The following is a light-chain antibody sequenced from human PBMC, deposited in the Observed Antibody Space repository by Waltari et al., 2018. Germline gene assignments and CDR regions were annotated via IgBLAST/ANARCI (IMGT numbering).Light chain of an antibody. CDR2: EVN. CDR3: SSFAGSNNLL. J-gene: IGLJ3*02. V-gene: IGLV2-8*01. Sequence: QSALTQPPSASGSPGQSVTISCTGTSGAVGDNNFVSWFQQHPGKAPNLIINEVNKRPSGVPIRFSGAKSGNTASLTVSGLQADDEADYYCSSFAGSNNLLFGGGTKLTVL. CDR1: SGAVGDNNF.